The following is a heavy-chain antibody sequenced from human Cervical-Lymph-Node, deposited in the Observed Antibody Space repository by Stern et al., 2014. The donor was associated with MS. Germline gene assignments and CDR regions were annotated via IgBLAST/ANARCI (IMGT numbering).Heavy chain of an antibody. J-gene: IGHJ4*02. CDR3: ASNLLGYCSGGYCYSDN. CDR1: GGTFSNYA. D-gene: IGHD2-15*01. V-gene: IGHV1-69*06. CDR2: IIPRFDTT. Sequence: QVQLGQSGAVVKKPGSSVKVSCKASGGTFSNYAVIWVRQAPGQGLEWMGGIIPRFDTTNDAQKFQGRVTITADKYTGTAYLEVSSLRSEDTAVYYCASNLLGYCSGGYCYSDNWGQGTLVTVSS.